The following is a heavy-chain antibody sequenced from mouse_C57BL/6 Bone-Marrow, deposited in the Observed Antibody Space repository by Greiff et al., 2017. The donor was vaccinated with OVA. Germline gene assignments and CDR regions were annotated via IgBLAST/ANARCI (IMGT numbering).Heavy chain of an antibody. CDR1: GYAFSSSW. CDR3: ARLGNYYGSSYVDFDY. J-gene: IGHJ2*01. D-gene: IGHD1-1*01. V-gene: IGHV1-82*01. CDR2: IYPGDGDT. Sequence: VQLQQSGPELVKPGASVKISCKASGYAFSSSWMNWVKQRPGKGLEWIGRIYPGDGDTNYNGKFKGKATLTADKSSSTAYMQLSSLTSEDSAVYFCARLGNYYGSSYVDFDYWGQGTTLTVSS.